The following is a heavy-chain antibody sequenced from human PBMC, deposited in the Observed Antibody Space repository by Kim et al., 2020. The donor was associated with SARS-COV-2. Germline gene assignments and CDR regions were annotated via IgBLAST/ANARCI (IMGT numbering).Heavy chain of an antibody. CDR1: GGSFSGYY. Sequence: SETLSLTCAVYGGSFSGYYWSWIRQPPGKGLEWIGEINHSGSTNYNPSLKSRVTISVDTSKNQFSLKLSSVTAADTAVYYCARGSLPRVGAFDYWGQGTLVTVSS. CDR2: INHSGST. D-gene: IGHD3-16*01. J-gene: IGHJ4*02. V-gene: IGHV4-34*01. CDR3: ARGSLPRVGAFDY.